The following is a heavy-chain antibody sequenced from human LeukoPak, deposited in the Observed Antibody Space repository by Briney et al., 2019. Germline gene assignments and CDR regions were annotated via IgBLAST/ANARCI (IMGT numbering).Heavy chain of an antibody. Sequence: ASVKVSCKASGYTFTIYYIHWVRQAPGQGLEWMGIISPSGVSTSYAQKFQGRVTMTRDTSTSTVYMELSSLTSEDTAVYYCASASNIAASSDYWGQGTLVTVSS. J-gene: IGHJ4*02. D-gene: IGHD6-6*01. CDR2: ISPSGVST. CDR1: GYTFTIYY. CDR3: ASASNIAASSDY. V-gene: IGHV1-46*01.